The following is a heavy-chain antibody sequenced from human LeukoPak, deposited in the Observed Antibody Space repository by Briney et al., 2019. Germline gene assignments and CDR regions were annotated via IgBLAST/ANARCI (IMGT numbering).Heavy chain of an antibody. CDR3: ASRTEGGYGGKRRNQFDY. V-gene: IGHV1-69*13. CDR1: GGTFSSYA. D-gene: IGHD4-23*01. CDR2: IIPIFGTA. Sequence: ASVKVSCKASGGTFSSYAISWVRQAPGQGLEWMGRIIPIFGTANYAQKFQGRVTITADESTSTAYMELSSLRSEDTAVYYCASRTEGGYGGKRRNQFDYWGQGTLVTVSS. J-gene: IGHJ4*02.